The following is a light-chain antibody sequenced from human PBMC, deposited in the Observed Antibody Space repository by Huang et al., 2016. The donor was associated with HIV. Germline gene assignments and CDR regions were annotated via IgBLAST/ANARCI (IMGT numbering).Light chain of an antibody. J-gene: IGKJ4*01. CDR1: ENVKSN. Sequence: EIVMTQSPATLSVSPGERATLSCKASENVKSNGAWYQQKPGQAPRGLIYGASTRATGIPARFSGSGSGTEFTLTISSLQSEDFVLYYCHQYSKWPPAFGGGTKVEVK. CDR3: HQYSKWPPA. CDR2: GAS. V-gene: IGKV3D-15*01.